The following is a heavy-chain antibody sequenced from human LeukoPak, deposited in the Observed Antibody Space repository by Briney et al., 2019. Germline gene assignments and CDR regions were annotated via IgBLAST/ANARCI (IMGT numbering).Heavy chain of an antibody. D-gene: IGHD3-10*01. V-gene: IGHV1-18*01. Sequence: ASVKVSCKATGYTFTSYDISWVRQAPGQGLEWTGWISVYDGRTNYAQKLQGRVTMTTDTSTNTAYMELRSLRSDDTAVYYCARMYGSGSDYWGQGTLVTVSS. CDR1: GYTFTSYD. CDR3: ARMYGSGSDY. CDR2: ISVYDGRT. J-gene: IGHJ4*02.